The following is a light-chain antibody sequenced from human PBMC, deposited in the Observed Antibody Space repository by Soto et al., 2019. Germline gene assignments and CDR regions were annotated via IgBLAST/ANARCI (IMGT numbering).Light chain of an antibody. V-gene: IGLV2-14*01. J-gene: IGLJ1*01. Sequence: QSALTQPASVSGSPGQSITISCTGTSSYVGGYNYVSWYQQHPGKAPKLMIYDVSNRPSGVSNRFSGSKSGNTASLTISGLQAEDEADYYCSSYTSSSLCVFGTGTKVTVL. CDR1: SSYVGGYNY. CDR3: SSYTSSSLCV. CDR2: DVS.